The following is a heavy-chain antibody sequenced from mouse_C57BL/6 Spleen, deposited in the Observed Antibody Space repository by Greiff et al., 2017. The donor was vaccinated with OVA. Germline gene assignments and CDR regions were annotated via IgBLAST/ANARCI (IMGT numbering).Heavy chain of an antibody. V-gene: IGHV3-6*01. J-gene: IGHJ1*03. CDR3: ARVPHWYFDV. CDR1: GYSITSGYY. CDR2: ISYDGSN. Sequence: EVQLQESGPGLVKPSQSLSLTCSVTGYSITSGYYWNWIRQFPGNKLEWMGYISYDGSNNYNPSLKNRISITRDTSKNQFFLKLNSVTTEDTATYYCARVPHWYFDVWGTGTTVTVSS.